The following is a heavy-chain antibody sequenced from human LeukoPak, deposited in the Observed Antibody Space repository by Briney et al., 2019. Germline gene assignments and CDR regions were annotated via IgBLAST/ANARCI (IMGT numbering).Heavy chain of an antibody. CDR1: GFTFSDHY. V-gene: IGHV3-72*01. J-gene: IGHJ4*02. CDR3: ARNFALGAVFYLDY. D-gene: IGHD6-25*01. Sequence: GGSLRLSCAASGFTFSDHYMDWVRQAPGKGLEWVGRIRKKVNSYTTEYAASVKGRFTISGDDSKNSLYLQMNSLKTEDTAVYYCARNFALGAVFYLDYWGQGSPVTVSS. CDR2: IRKKVNSYTT.